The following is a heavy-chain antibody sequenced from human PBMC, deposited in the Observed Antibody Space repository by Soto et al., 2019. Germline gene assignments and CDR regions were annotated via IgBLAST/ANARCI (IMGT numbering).Heavy chain of an antibody. CDR1: GASINTYY. CDR2: FYDSGSS. V-gene: IGHV4-59*01. J-gene: IGHJ3*02. CDR3: ARVWGGAFDI. Sequence: SETLSLTCTVSGASINTYYWGWIRQPPGRGLEWIGYFYDSGSSHYNPSLESRVTISVDTSKNQFSLKLSSVTAADTAVYYCARVWGGAFDIWGQGTMVPVSS. D-gene: IGHD3-10*01.